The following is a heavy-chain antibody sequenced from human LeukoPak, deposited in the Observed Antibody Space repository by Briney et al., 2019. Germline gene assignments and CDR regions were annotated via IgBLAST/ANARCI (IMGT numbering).Heavy chain of an antibody. Sequence: PGGSLRLSCAASGFTFSSYGMHWVRQAPGKGLEWVAVIWYDGSNKYYAESVKGRFTISRDNSKNTLYMQMNSLRAEDTAVYYCAKDKPPFAYCGEGTLVTVYS. CDR2: IWYDGSNK. CDR1: GFTFSSYG. J-gene: IGHJ4*02. CDR3: AKDKPPFAY. V-gene: IGHV3-33*06.